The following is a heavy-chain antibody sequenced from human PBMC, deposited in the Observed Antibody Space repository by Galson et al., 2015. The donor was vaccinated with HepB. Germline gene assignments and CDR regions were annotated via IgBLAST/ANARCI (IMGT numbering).Heavy chain of an antibody. CDR2: INAGNGNT. D-gene: IGHD2-2*01. CDR3: ARWVPAAKGYYYYGMDV. Sequence: SVKVSCKASGYTFTSYAMHWVRQAPGQRLEWMGWINAGNGNTKYSQKFQGRVTITRDTSASTAYMELSSLRSEDTAVYYCARWVPAAKGYYYYGMDVWGQGTTVTVSS. V-gene: IGHV1-3*01. J-gene: IGHJ6*02. CDR1: GYTFTSYA.